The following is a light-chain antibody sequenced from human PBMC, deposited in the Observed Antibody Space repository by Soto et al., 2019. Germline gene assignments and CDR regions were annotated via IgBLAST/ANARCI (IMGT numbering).Light chain of an antibody. CDR2: TNS. J-gene: IGLJ2*01. Sequence: QSVLTQPPSVSGAPGQGVTISCAGTSSNIGAGYDVHWYQQVPGTAPKLLIYTNSNRPSGVPDRFSGSKSGTSASLPITGLQTADESDYYFQSYDSSLSALVFGGGTKLTVL. CDR1: SSNIGAGYD. CDR3: QSYDSSLSALV. V-gene: IGLV1-40*01.